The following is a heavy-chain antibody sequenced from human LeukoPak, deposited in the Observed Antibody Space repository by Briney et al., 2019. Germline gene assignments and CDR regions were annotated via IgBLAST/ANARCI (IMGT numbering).Heavy chain of an antibody. D-gene: IGHD1-26*01. V-gene: IGHV4-59*01. CDR2: IDYSGST. CDR3: ARVRRYSGRPDASDI. CDR1: GGSISTYY. J-gene: IGHJ3*02. Sequence: SETLSPTCSVSGGSISTYYWTWIRQPPGKGLEWIGYIDYSGSTNYSPSLRSRVTISVDTSKNQFSLKLRSVTAADTAVYYCARVRRYSGRPDASDIWGQGTMVTVSS.